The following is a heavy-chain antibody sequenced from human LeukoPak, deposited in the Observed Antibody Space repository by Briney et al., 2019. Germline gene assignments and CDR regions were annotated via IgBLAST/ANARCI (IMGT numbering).Heavy chain of an antibody. CDR3: AREGRMSGVLIQGFDY. Sequence: SETLSLTCAVYGESFSGYFWSWLRQPPGKGLEWIGEMNHSGGTNYNPSLKSRVTISVDTSKNLFSLKLSSVTDADTAVYYCAREGRMSGVLIQGFDYWGQGTVVTVSS. J-gene: IGHJ4*02. CDR2: MNHSGGT. V-gene: IGHV4-34*01. CDR1: GESFSGYF. D-gene: IGHD3-3*01.